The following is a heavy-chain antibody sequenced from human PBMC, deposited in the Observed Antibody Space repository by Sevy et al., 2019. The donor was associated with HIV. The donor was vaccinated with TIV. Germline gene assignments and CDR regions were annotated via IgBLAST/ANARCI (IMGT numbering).Heavy chain of an antibody. CDR2: FSGSGGSA. D-gene: IGHD6-19*01. V-gene: IGHV3-23*01. CDR1: GFTFNNYA. Sequence: GGSLRLSCAGSGFTFNNYAMTWVRQAPGKGLECISGFSGSGGSAYYAPSVKGEFTVSRNNSKNTQYLEMNNLRTDCTTVYYCAKGWQQWPSDYWGQGTLVTVSS. CDR3: AKGWQQWPSDY. J-gene: IGHJ4*02.